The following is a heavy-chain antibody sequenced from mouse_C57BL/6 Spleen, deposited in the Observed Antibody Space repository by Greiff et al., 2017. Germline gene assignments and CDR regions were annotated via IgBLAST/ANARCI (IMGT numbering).Heavy chain of an antibody. V-gene: IGHV1-80*01. J-gene: IGHJ2*01. CDR1: GYAFSSYW. CDR3: ARWYYGSSSYFDY. Sequence: QVQLQQSGAELVKPGASVKISCKASGYAFSSYWMNWVKQRPGKGLEWIGQIYPGDGDTNYNGKFKGKATLTADKSSSTAYMQLSSLTSEDSAVYFWARWYYGSSSYFDYWGQGTTLTVSS. D-gene: IGHD1-1*01. CDR2: IYPGDGDT.